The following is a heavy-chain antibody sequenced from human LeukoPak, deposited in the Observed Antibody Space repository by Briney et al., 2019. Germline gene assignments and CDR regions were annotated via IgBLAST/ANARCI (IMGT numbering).Heavy chain of an antibody. J-gene: IGHJ4*02. CDR3: AGGQQVDFEY. V-gene: IGHV4-59*01. CDR1: GGSISSYY. CDR2: IYYIGST. Sequence: SETLSLTCTVSGGSISSYYWSWVRQPPGKGLEWIGYIYYIGSTNYNPSLKSRVTISVDTSKNQFSLKLSSVTAADTAVYFCAGGQQVDFEYWGQGTLVTVSS. D-gene: IGHD6-13*01.